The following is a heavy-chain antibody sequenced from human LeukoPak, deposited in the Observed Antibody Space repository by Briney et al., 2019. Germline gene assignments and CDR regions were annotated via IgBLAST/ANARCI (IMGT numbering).Heavy chain of an antibody. V-gene: IGHV4-59*01. CDR1: GGSISNYY. Sequence: SETLSLTCTVSGGSISNYYWSWIRQPPGKGLERIGYIYYSGSTYYNPSLRSRVTISVDTSKSQFSLNLNSVTAADTAVYYCARALSGTYGLFQHWGQGTLVTVSS. J-gene: IGHJ1*01. CDR3: ARALSGTYGLFQH. D-gene: IGHD1-26*01. CDR2: IYYSGST.